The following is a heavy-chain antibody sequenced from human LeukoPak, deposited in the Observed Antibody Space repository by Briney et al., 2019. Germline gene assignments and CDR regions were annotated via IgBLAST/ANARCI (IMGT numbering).Heavy chain of an antibody. J-gene: IGHJ6*03. V-gene: IGHV4-34*01. Sequence: PSETLSLTCAVYGQSFSGYFWSWIRQPPGKGLEWIGEINHSGSTNYNSSLKSRVTISVDTSKNQFTLNLNSVTGADTAVYYCARGGVGATGERYYYYYMDVWGKGTTVTVSS. CDR2: INHSGST. D-gene: IGHD1-26*01. CDR1: GQSFSGYF. CDR3: ARGGVGATGERYYYYYMDV.